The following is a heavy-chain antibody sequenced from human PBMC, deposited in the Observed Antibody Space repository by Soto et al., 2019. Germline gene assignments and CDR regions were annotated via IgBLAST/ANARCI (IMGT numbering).Heavy chain of an antibody. Sequence: SETLSLTCTVSGGSISSGGYYWSWIRQRPGKGLEWIGYIYYSGSTYYNPSLKSRVTISVDTSKNQFSLKLSSVTAADTAVYYCAREEGGGYDHRWFDPWGQGTLVTVSS. CDR2: IYYSGST. CDR1: GGSISSGGYY. D-gene: IGHD5-12*01. V-gene: IGHV4-31*03. J-gene: IGHJ5*02. CDR3: AREEGGGYDHRWFDP.